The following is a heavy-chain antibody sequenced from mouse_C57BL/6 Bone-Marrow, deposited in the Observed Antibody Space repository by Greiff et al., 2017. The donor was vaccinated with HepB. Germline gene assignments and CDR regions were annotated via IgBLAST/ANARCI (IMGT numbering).Heavy chain of an antibody. CDR3: ARRGGYYYGSFDY. CDR2: IDPSDSYT. CDR1: GYTFTSYW. J-gene: IGHJ2*01. D-gene: IGHD1-1*01. Sequence: QVQLQQSGAELVKPGASVKLSCKASGYTFTSYWMQWVKQRPGQGLEWIGEIDPSDSYTNYNQKFKGKATLTVDTSSSTAYMQLSSLTSEDSAVYYCARRGGYYYGSFDYWGQGTTLTVSS. V-gene: IGHV1-50*01.